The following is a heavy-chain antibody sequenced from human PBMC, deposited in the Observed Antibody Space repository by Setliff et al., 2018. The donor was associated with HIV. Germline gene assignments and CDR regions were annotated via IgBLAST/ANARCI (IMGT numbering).Heavy chain of an antibody. CDR3: ARGQWLYYGMDV. V-gene: IGHV4-34*01. J-gene: IGHJ6*02. D-gene: IGHD6-19*01. CDR1: GGSFSSYY. CDR2: INDSGST. Sequence: SETLSLTCAAYGGSFSSYYWTWIRQPPGKGLQWIGEINDSGSTNYNPSLKSRVTISVDTSKNQFSLKLSSVTTADTAVYYCARGQWLYYGMDVWGQGTTVTVSS.